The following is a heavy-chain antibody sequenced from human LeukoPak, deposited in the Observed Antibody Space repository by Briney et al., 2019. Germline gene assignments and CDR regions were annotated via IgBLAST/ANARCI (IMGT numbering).Heavy chain of an antibody. CDR3: AKGGSTGPRGINDY. Sequence: PGQSLRLSCAASGFTLSSYAMSWVRQAPGKGLEWVSAISAGSSTYYADSVKGRFTISRDNSKNTLYLQMNSLRAEDTAVYYCAKGGSTGPRGINDYWGQGTLVTVSS. D-gene: IGHD2-2*01. CDR2: ISAGSST. J-gene: IGHJ4*02. V-gene: IGHV3-23*01. CDR1: GFTLSSYA.